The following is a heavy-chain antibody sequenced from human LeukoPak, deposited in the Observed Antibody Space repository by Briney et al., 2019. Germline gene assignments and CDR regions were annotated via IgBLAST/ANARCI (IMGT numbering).Heavy chain of an antibody. Sequence: GGSLRLSCAASGFTFSDYSFNWLRQAPGQGLEWISFISSSSNTVYYADSVKGRFTISRDNARNSLYLQMNSLGDEDTAVYYCARDWAYGDSVYWYFDLWGRGTLLIVSS. CDR1: GFTFSDYS. V-gene: IGHV3-48*02. CDR3: ARDWAYGDSVYWYFDL. J-gene: IGHJ2*01. CDR2: ISSSSNTV. D-gene: IGHD4-17*01.